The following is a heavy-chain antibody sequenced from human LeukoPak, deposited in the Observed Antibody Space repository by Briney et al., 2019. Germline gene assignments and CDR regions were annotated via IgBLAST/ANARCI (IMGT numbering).Heavy chain of an antibody. CDR3: ARETRIRGVSVRESHYFYYYGMNV. Sequence: PSETLSLTCTVSGGSIYNFYWTWIRQPAGRGLEWIGRIYANGDTNYNPSLRSRLTLSVATSRNQFSLSLTSVTAADTAVYYCARETRIRGVSVRESHYFYYYGMNVWGQGTTVIVSS. J-gene: IGHJ6*02. D-gene: IGHD3-10*01. CDR2: IYANGDT. CDR1: GGSIYNFY. V-gene: IGHV4-4*07.